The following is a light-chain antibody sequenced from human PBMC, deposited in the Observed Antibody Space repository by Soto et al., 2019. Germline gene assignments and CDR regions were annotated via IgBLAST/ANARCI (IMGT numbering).Light chain of an antibody. CDR1: SSDVGDYNY. V-gene: IGLV2-14*01. CDR2: EVN. J-gene: IGLJ1*01. CDR3: GSYTSSSTLV. Sequence: ALSPPASVSGSPGQSIAISCTVSSSDVGDYNYVSWYQQHPDSAPQLMIYEVNNRPSGVSNRFSGSKSGNTASLTISGLQAEDEADYYCGSYTSSSTLVFGTGTKVT.